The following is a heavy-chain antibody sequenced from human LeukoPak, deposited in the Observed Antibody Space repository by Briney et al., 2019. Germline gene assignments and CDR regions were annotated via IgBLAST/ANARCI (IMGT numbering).Heavy chain of an antibody. CDR2: TYYRSKWYN. CDR1: GDSVSSDSAA. D-gene: IGHD3-10*01. CDR3: AREVISTYAFDI. J-gene: IGHJ3*02. Sequence: SQTLSLTCAISGDSVSSDSAAWNWIRQSPSRGLEWLGRTYYRSKWYNDYVVSVKSRITINPDTSKNQSSLQLNSVTPEDTAVYFCAREVISTYAFDIWGQGTMVTVSS. V-gene: IGHV6-1*01.